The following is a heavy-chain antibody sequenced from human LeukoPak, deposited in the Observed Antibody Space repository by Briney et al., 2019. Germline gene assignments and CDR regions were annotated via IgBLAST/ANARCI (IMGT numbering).Heavy chain of an antibody. J-gene: IGHJ6*02. Sequence: GGSLRLSCAASGFTFSSYAMHWVRQAPGKGLEWVAVISYDGSNKYYADSVKGRFTISRDNSKNTLYLQMNSLRAEDTAVYYCARDLASYDFWSDPRGYGMDVWGQGTTVTVSS. CDR3: ARDLASYDFWSDPRGYGMDV. V-gene: IGHV3-30*14. CDR1: GFTFSSYA. D-gene: IGHD3-3*01. CDR2: ISYDGSNK.